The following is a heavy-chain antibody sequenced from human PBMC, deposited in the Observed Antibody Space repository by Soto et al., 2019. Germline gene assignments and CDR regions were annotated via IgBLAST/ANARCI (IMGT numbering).Heavy chain of an antibody. J-gene: IGHJ4*02. Sequence: QVQLQESGPGLVKPSETLSLTCTVSGGSMSASYWSWIRQPPGKGLEWIGYIYYSGSTNDNPSLKSRGTISIDTSMNQFSLKLGSVTAADTAVYYCARRQGSSSWLDYWGQGTLVTVSS. D-gene: IGHD6-13*01. CDR2: IYYSGST. CDR1: GGSMSASY. V-gene: IGHV4-59*01. CDR3: ARRQGSSSWLDY.